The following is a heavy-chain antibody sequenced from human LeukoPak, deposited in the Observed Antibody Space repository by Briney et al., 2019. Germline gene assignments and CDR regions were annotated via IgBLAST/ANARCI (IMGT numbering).Heavy chain of an antibody. D-gene: IGHD1-7*01. V-gene: IGHV3-23*01. CDR3: ARGTTSMDV. CDR1: GFTFSSYA. CDR2: IDTSGVNS. J-gene: IGHJ6*02. Sequence: GGSLRLACAASGFTFSSYAMSWVRQAPGKGLEWVSLIDTSGVNSYYADSVRGRFTISRDNSKNTLYLQMNSLRADDTAVYHCARGTTSMDVWGQGTTVTASS.